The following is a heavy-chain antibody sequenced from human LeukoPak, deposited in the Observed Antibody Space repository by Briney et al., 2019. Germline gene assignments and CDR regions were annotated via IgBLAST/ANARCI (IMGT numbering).Heavy chain of an antibody. D-gene: IGHD3-22*01. CDR2: ISSSGDRT. CDR3: AKARYYYDSSGPLGGY. J-gene: IGHJ4*02. CDR1: GFTFSSYA. V-gene: IGHV3-23*01. Sequence: GGSLRLSCAASGFTFSSYAMSWVRQAPGKGLEWVSGISSSGDRTYYADSVKGRFTISRDNLKKTVYLQMNSLREEDTGVYYFAKARYYYDSSGPLGGYWGQGTLVTVSS.